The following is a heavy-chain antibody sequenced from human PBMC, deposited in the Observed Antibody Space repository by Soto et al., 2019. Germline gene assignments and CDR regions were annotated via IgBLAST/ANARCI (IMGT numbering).Heavy chain of an antibody. V-gene: IGHV1-69*01. Sequence: QVQLVQSGAEVRKPGSSVKVSCKASGGTFSNLGITWVRQAPGQGLEWMGGIIPIFGIINYAQKFEGRVTIMADESTRTVYMEVSSLSSEDTAVYYCARGGDGRPVDIWGQGTLVTVSS. J-gene: IGHJ5*02. CDR3: ARGGDGRPVDI. CDR2: IIPIFGII. CDR1: GGTFSNLG. D-gene: IGHD3-10*01.